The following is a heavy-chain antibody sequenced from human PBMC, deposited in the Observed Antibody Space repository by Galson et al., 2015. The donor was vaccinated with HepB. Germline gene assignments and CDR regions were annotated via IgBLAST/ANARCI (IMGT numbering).Heavy chain of an antibody. D-gene: IGHD2-15*01. J-gene: IGHJ4*02. CDR2: IPKAGAEQ. V-gene: IGHV3-30*03. Sequence: SLRLSCAASGFSFTSYVMHWARQAPGKGLEWVAVIPKAGAEQYYPDSVRGRFTISRDNTRNTLYLQMNSLRVDDTAVYYCARECPGGSCWGYWGQGTLVTVSS. CDR1: GFSFTSYV. CDR3: ARECPGGSCWGY.